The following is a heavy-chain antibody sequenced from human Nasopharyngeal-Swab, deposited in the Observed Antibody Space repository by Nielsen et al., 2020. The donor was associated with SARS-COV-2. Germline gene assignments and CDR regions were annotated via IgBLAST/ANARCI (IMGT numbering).Heavy chain of an antibody. CDR2: ISWDGGST. D-gene: IGHD6-6*01. V-gene: IGHV3-43*01. Sequence: GESLKISCAASGFTVSSNYMSWVRQAPGKGLEWVSLISWDGGSTYYADSVKGRFTISRDNSKNSLYLQMNSLRTEDTALYYCAKAVYSSSAPYYYYGMDVWGQGTTVTVSS. CDR1: GFTVSSNY. J-gene: IGHJ6*02. CDR3: AKAVYSSSAPYYYYGMDV.